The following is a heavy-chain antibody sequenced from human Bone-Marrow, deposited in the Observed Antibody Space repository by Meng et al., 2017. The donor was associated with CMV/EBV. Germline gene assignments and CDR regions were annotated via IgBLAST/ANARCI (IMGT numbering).Heavy chain of an antibody. J-gene: IGHJ3*02. V-gene: IGHV3-30-3*01. CDR3: ARDQDAFDI. CDR2: ISYDGSNK. CDR1: GFTFSSYA. Sequence: GESLKISCAASGFTFSSYAMHWVRQAPGKGLEWVAVISYDGSNKYYADSVKGRFTISRDNSKNTLYLQMNSLRAEDTAVYYCARDQDAFDIWGQGTMVTVSS.